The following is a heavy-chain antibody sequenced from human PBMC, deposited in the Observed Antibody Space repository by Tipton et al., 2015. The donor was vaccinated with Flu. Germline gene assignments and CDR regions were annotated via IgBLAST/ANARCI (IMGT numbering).Heavy chain of an antibody. V-gene: IGHV4-34*01. CDR3: ARGLRGQGLVRSTGVDY. D-gene: IGHD6-19*01. CDR2: INHSGST. J-gene: IGHJ4*02. CDR1: GGSFSGYY. Sequence: TLSLTCAVYGGSFSGYYWSWIRQPPGKGLEWIGEINHSGSTNYNPSLKSRVTISVDTSKNQFSLKLSSVTAADTAVYYCARGLRGQGLVRSTGVDYWGQGTLVTVSS.